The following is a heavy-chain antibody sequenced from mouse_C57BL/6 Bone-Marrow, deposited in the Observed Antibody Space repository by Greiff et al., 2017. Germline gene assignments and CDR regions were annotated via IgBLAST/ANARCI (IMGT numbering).Heavy chain of an antibody. J-gene: IGHJ1*03. CDR3: AMNYDYEWYFDV. V-gene: IGHV1-74*01. CDR2: INPSDSDT. D-gene: IGHD2-4*01. Sequence: QVQLQQPGAELVKPGASVKVSCKASGYTFTSYWMHWVKQRPGQGLEWIGRINPSDSDTNYNQKFKGKATLTVDKSSSTAYMQLSSLTSEDSAVYYCAMNYDYEWYFDVWGTGTTVTVSS. CDR1: GYTFTSYW.